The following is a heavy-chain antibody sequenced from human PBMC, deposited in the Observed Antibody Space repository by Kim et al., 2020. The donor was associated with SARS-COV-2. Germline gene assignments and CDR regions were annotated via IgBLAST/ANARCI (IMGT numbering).Heavy chain of an antibody. CDR1: GFTFSSYE. V-gene: IGHV3-48*03. D-gene: IGHD1-7*01. CDR3: ATLNSTSDAFDI. Sequence: GGSLRLSCAASGFTFSSYEMNWVRQAPGKGLEWVSYISSSGSTIYYADSVKGRFTISRDNAKNSLYLQMNSLRAEDTAVYYCATLNSTSDAFDIWGQGTMVTVSS. CDR2: ISSSGSTI. J-gene: IGHJ3*02.